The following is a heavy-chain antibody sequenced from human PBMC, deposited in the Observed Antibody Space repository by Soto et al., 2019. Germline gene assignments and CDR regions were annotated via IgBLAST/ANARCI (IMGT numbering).Heavy chain of an antibody. CDR2: FYHSGST. J-gene: IGHJ4*02. Sequence: PSETLSLTCAVSGHSISSGYYWGWIRQPPGKGLEWIGSFYHSGSTYYNPSLKSRVTISVDTSKNQFSLNLRSVTAADTAVYYCARDSDYYSSGSFDYWGQGTLVTVSS. CDR1: GHSISSGYY. D-gene: IGHD3-10*01. CDR3: ARDSDYYSSGSFDY. V-gene: IGHV4-38-2*02.